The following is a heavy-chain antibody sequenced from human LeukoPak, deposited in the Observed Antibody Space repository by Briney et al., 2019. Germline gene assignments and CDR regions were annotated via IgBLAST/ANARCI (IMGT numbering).Heavy chain of an antibody. D-gene: IGHD2-15*01. V-gene: IGHV3-30*02. CDR2: IRCDGSNK. CDR1: GFTFSSYG. J-gene: IGHJ4*02. CDR3: AKAELKYCSGGSCYGGVVY. Sequence: PGGSLRLSCAASGFTFSSYGMHWVRQAPGKGLEWVAFIRCDGSNKYYADSVKGRFTISRDNSKNTLYLQMNSLRAEDTTVYYCAKAELKYCSGGSCYGGVVYWGQGTLVTVSS.